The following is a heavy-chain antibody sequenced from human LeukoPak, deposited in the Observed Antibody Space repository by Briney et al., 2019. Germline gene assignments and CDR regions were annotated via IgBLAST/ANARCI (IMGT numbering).Heavy chain of an antibody. V-gene: IGHV3-11*04. CDR3: ARDPFYGDADFDY. CDR2: ISSSGSTI. J-gene: IGHJ4*02. CDR1: GFTFSDYY. D-gene: IGHD4-17*01. Sequence: GGSLRLSCAASGFTFSDYYMSWIRQAPGKGLEWVSYISSSGSTIYYADSVKGRFTISRDNAKNSLYLQMNSLRAEDTAVYYCARDPFYGDADFDYWGQGTLVTVSS.